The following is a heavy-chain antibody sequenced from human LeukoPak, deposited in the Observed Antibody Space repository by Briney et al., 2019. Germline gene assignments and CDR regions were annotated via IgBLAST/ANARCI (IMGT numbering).Heavy chain of an antibody. J-gene: IGHJ4*02. Sequence: ASVKVSCKASGYTFTSYDINWVRRTGQGPEWMGWMSPNSGNTGYAQKFQGRVTMTRDTSISTAYMELSSLRSEDTAVYSCARGPPNWGFDYWGQGTLVTVSS. D-gene: IGHD7-27*01. CDR2: MSPNSGNT. CDR1: GYTFTSYD. V-gene: IGHV1-8*01. CDR3: ARGPPNWGFDY.